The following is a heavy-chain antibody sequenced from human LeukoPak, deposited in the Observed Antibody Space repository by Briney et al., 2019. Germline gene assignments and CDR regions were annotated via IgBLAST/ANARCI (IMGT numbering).Heavy chain of an antibody. CDR3: ARGFVLGAAKNYFDY. J-gene: IGHJ4*02. CDR2: ISYDGTNK. Sequence: GGSLRLSCAASGFTFTNYALHWVRQAPGKGLEWVAVISYDGTNKYYADSVKGRFTISRDNSKNTLSLQMNSLRAEDTALYYCARGFVLGAAKNYFDYWGQGALVTVSS. D-gene: IGHD2-21*02. V-gene: IGHV3-30-3*01. CDR1: GFTFTNYA.